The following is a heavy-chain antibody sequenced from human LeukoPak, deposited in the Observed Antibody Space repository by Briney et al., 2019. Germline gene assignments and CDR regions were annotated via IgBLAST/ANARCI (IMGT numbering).Heavy chain of an antibody. J-gene: IGHJ4*02. V-gene: IGHV3-30*18. CDR2: ASYDGNNN. Sequence: PGGSLRLSCAASGFTFSSYGIHWVRQAPGKGLEWVTVASYDGNNNYYADSVRGRFTISRDSSKNTLYLQMNSLRAEDTAVYYCAKDARDGYKHPSYYFDSWGQGTLVTVSS. CDR3: AKDARDGYKHPSYYFDS. D-gene: IGHD5-24*01. CDR1: GFTFSSYG.